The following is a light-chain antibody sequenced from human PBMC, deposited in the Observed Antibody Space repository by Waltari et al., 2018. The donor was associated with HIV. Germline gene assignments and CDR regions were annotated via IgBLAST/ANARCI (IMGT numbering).Light chain of an antibody. J-gene: IGLJ2*01. CDR3: QSYDSSLNVI. CDR2: DFT. Sequence: QSVLTQPPSVSGAPGQRVTISCTGSNSNIGAGYGVHWYQHLPGTAPNLLIYDFTTRPAGFSDRFSGSKSGNSASLAITGLQVEDEGDYFCQSYDSSLNVIFGGGTKLTVL. CDR1: NSNIGAGYG. V-gene: IGLV1-40*01.